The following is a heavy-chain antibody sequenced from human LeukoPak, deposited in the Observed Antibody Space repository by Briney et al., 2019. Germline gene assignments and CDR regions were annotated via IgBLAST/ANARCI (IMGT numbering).Heavy chain of an antibody. CDR2: VYSTGST. J-gene: IGHJ5*02. Sequence: PSETLSLTCSVSGGSISTYYWNWIRQPPGKGLEWIGFVYSTGSTDYNPSLKSRVTISVDTSKNQFSLKLSSVTAADTAVYYCARVSVTTETDWFDPWGQGTLVTVSS. D-gene: IGHD4-17*01. V-gene: IGHV4-59*01. CDR1: GGSISTYY. CDR3: ARVSVTTETDWFDP.